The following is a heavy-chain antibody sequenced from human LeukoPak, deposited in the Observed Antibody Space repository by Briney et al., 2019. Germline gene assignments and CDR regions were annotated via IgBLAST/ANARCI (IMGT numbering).Heavy chain of an antibody. J-gene: IGHJ4*02. CDR2: IIPLFGTP. D-gene: IGHD4-11*01. CDR3: ARLMTTYYYFDY. V-gene: IGHV1-69*05. Sequence: SVKVSCKASGGPFSSLAIYWVRQAPGQGLECIGGIIPLFGTPDYAQKFQGRVTITTDESTSTAYMELSSLRSDDTAVYFCARLMTTYYYFDYWGQGTLVTVSS. CDR1: GGPFSSLA.